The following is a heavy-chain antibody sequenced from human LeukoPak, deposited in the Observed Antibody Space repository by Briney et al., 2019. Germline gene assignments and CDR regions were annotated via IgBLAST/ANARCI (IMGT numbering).Heavy chain of an antibody. D-gene: IGHD1-14*01. J-gene: IGHJ3*02. CDR2: IGSTGDT. Sequence: GGSLRLSCAASGFAFSSYDMHWVRQAAGKGLEWVSTIGSTGDTYCPDSVKGRFTISRENTKNSLYLQMNSLRAGDTAVYYCARGLTSGAFDIWGQGTMVTVSS. CDR3: ARGLTSGAFDI. V-gene: IGHV3-13*01. CDR1: GFAFSSYD.